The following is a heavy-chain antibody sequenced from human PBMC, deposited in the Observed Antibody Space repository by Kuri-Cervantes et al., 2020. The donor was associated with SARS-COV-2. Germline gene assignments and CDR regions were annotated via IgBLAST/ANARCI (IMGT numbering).Heavy chain of an antibody. CDR3: ARDPWRAVISGMKRPFDH. Sequence: GGSLRLSCAASGFTFRDYAIDWFRRAPGKGLGWVASIAFDGRNTKYAYAMKGRFTIPRGNSKTAVYLQINSLRLEDTAVYYCARDPWRAVISGMKRPFDHWGQGTLVTVSS. J-gene: IGHJ4*02. V-gene: IGHV3-30*04. D-gene: IGHD3-16*02. CDR2: IAFDGRNT. CDR1: GFTFRDYA.